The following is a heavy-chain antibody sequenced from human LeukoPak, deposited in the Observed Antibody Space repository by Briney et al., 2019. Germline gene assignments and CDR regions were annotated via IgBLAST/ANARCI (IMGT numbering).Heavy chain of an antibody. V-gene: IGHV4-4*07. J-gene: IGHJ5*02. Sequence: SETLSLTCTVSGGSISSYYWSWIRQPAGKGLEWIGRIYTSGSTNYNPSLKSRVTMSVDTSKNQFPLKLSSVTAADTAVYYCARLRHYGSGSYPMTGNWFDPWGQGTLVSVSS. CDR3: ARLRHYGSGSYPMTGNWFDP. CDR1: GGSISSYY. CDR2: IYTSGST. D-gene: IGHD3-10*01.